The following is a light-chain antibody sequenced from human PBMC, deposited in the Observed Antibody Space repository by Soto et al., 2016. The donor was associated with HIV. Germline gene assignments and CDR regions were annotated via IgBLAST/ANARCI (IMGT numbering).Light chain of an antibody. V-gene: IGLV3-19*01. CDR1: SLRKYY. CDR2: DNN. Sequence: SSELTQDPAVSVALGQTVRITCQGDSLRKYYASWYQQKPGQAPVLVVYDNNDRPSGVPERFSGSNSGNTATLTISSVEAGDEADYFCQVWDSSSDVVFGGGTKLTVL. CDR3: QVWDSSSDVV. J-gene: IGLJ2*01.